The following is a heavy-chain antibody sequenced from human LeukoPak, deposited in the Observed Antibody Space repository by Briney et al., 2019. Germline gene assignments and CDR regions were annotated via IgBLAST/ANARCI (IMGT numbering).Heavy chain of an antibody. CDR3: ARKNSGGITFLGVPTPGCFAP. CDR1: GGSISSYY. D-gene: IGHD3-3*01. V-gene: IGHV4-59*01. Sequence: SETLSLTCTVSGGSISSYYWSWIRQPPGKGLEWIGYIYYSGSTNYNPSLKSRVTISVDTSKNQFSLKLSSVTAADTAVYYCARKNSGGITFLGVPTPGCFAPGGRGPLVPLPS. CDR2: IYYSGST. J-gene: IGHJ5*02.